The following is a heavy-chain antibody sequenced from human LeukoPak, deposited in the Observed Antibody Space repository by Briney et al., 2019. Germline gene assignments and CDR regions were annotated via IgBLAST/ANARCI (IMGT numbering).Heavy chain of an antibody. CDR3: ARDLSPRGGVYHGSGSYRGGTNYYGMDV. D-gene: IGHD3-10*01. Sequence: PSETLSLTCTVSGGSISSGSYYWSWIRQPPGKGLEWIGYIYYSGSTYYNPSLKSRVTISVDTSKNQFSLKLSSVTAADTAVYYCARDLSPRGGVYHGSGSYRGGTNYYGMDVWGQGTTVTVSS. CDR2: IYYSGST. V-gene: IGHV4-30-4*01. CDR1: GGSISSGSYY. J-gene: IGHJ6*02.